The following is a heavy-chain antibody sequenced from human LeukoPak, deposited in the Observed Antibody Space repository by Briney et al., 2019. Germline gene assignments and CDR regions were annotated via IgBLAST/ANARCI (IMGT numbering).Heavy chain of an antibody. CDR1: GYTFTRYG. Sequence: ASVKVSFKASGYTFTRYGISWVRQAPGQGLEWMGWISAYNGNTNYAQKLQGRVTMTTDTSTSTAYMELRSLRSDDTAVYYCARAYSYGSDYYYGMDVWGQGTTVTVSS. V-gene: IGHV1-18*01. CDR2: ISAYNGNT. J-gene: IGHJ6*02. CDR3: ARAYSYGSDYYYGMDV. D-gene: IGHD5-18*01.